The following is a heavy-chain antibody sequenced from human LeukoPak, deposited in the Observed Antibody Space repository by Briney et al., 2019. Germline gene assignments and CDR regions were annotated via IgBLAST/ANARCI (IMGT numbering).Heavy chain of an antibody. CDR3: ARAVPAAYYYYYMDV. J-gene: IGHJ6*03. CDR1: GFSLTTSGMC. V-gene: IGHV2-70*11. Sequence: SDPALVKPTQTLTLTCTFSGFSLTTSGMCVSWIRQLPGKALEWLARIDWDGDESYSPSLKTRLTISKDTSKNQVVLTMTNMDPVDTATYYCARAVPAAYYYYYMDVWGKGTTVTVSS. CDR2: IDWDGDE. D-gene: IGHD4-17*01.